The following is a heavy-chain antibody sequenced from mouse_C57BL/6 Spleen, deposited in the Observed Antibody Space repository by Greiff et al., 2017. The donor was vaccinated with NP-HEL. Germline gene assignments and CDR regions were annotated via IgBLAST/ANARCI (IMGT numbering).Heavy chain of an antibody. J-gene: IGHJ2*01. CDR2: ISSGSSTI. D-gene: IGHD2-4*01. CDR1: GFTFSDYG. Sequence: DVMLVESGGGLVKPGGSLKLSCAASGFTFSDYGMHWVRQAPEKGLEWVAYISSGSSTIYYADTVKGRFTISRDNAKNTLFLQMTSLRSEDTAMYYCARGDYDGVDYWGQGTTLTVSS. CDR3: ARGDYDGVDY. V-gene: IGHV5-17*01.